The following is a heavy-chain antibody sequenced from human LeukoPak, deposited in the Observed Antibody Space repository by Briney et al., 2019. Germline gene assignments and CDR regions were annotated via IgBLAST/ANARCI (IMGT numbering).Heavy chain of an antibody. CDR2: IFGSTGSTGST. CDR1: GFTFSNYA. D-gene: IGHD3-22*01. V-gene: IGHV3-23*01. CDR3: AKDRTYYSDFSAFYFSPPLQHY. J-gene: IGHJ4*02. Sequence: GGSLRLSCVASGFTFSNYAMIGVRQAPGKGLEWVSGIFGSTGSTGSTYYADSVKGRVPISRDHSRNTVHLQMNSLRAEDTAVYYCAKDRTYYSDFSAFYFSPPLQHYWGQGTLVTVSS.